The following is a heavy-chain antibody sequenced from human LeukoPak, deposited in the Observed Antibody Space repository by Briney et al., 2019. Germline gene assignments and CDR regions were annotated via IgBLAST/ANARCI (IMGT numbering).Heavy chain of an antibody. D-gene: IGHD6-19*01. Sequence: PSGTLSLTCTVSGGSISSYYWSWIRQPPGKGLEWIGYIYTSGSTNYNPSLKSRVAISVDTSKNQFSLKLSSVTAADTAVYYCATLAVAGTITPDYFDYWGQGTLVTVSS. J-gene: IGHJ4*02. V-gene: IGHV4-4*09. CDR3: ATLAVAGTITPDYFDY. CDR1: GGSISSYY. CDR2: IYTSGST.